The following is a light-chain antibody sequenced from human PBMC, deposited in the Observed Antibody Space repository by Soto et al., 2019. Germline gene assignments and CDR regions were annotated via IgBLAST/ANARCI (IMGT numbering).Light chain of an antibody. CDR1: SSDVGTYNY. J-gene: IGLJ1*01. V-gene: IGLV2-14*01. CDR2: EVS. CDR3: SSYTSSTDYV. Sequence: QSALTQPASVSGSPGQSITISCTGTSSDVGTYNYVSWYQQHPGKATTLIIYEVSNRPSGVSNRFSGSKSGNTASLTIYGLRAEDRADYYCSSYTSSTDYVFGTGTKVTVL.